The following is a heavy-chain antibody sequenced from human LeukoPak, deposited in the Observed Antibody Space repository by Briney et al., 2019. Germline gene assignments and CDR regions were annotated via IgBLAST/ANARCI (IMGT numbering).Heavy chain of an antibody. Sequence: PGRSLRLSCAASGFTFSSYGMHWVRQAPGKGLEWVSDIWFDGRNKYYADSVRGRFTISRDNSKNTLYLQMNSLTAEHTAVYYCARDTVASYYYYYMDAWGKGTTVTVSS. D-gene: IGHD4-23*01. V-gene: IGHV3-33*01. CDR3: ARDTVASYYYYYMDA. CDR1: GFTFSSYG. CDR2: IWFDGRNK. J-gene: IGHJ6*03.